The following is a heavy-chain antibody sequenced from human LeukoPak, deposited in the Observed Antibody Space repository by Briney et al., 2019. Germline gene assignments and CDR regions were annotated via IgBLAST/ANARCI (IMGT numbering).Heavy chain of an antibody. Sequence: SETLSLTCTVSGGSISSYYWSWIRQPPGKGLEWIGDVFSRGDTYFNPSFRSRATMSIDTSVNQFSLTLTSVTAADTAIYYCARHPARSNWFDPWGQGILVTVSS. J-gene: IGHJ5*02. V-gene: IGHV4-59*04. CDR3: ARHPARSNWFDP. CDR2: VFSRGDT. CDR1: GGSISSYY.